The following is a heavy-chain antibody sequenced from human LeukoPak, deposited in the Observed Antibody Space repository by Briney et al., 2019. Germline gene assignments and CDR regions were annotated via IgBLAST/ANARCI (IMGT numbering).Heavy chain of an antibody. J-gene: IGHJ4*02. CDR2: IYYSGST. CDR1: GGSISSSSYY. Sequence: SETLSLTCTVSGGSISSSSYYWGWLRQPPGKGLGRIGSIYYSGSTYYNPALKSRVTISVGTSKNMFSLKLSSVTAADTAVYYCARQSSGYADFDYWGQGTLVTVSS. D-gene: IGHD3-22*01. CDR3: ARQSSGYADFDY. V-gene: IGHV4-39*07.